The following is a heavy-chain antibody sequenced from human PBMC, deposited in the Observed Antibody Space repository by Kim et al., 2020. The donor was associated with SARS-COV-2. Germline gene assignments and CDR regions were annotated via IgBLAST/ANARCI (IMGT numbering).Heavy chain of an antibody. D-gene: IGHD3-10*01. CDR2: TFYRSKWYN. J-gene: IGHJ5*02. CDR3: ARDRANRGWFDP. CDR1: GDSVSSNSAA. V-gene: IGHV6-1*01. Sequence: SQTLSLTCAISGDSVSSNSAAWNWIRQSPSSGLEWLGRTFYRSKWYNDYAVSVKSRITINPDTSNNQLSLHLNSVTPEDTAVYYCARDRANRGWFDPWGQGTLVTVSS.